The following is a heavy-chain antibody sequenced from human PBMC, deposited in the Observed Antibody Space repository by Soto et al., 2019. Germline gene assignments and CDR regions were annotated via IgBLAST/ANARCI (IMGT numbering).Heavy chain of an antibody. D-gene: IGHD3-9*01. V-gene: IGHV5-51*01. CDR1: GYSFTSYW. CDR3: ARLLTSRGLPNWFDP. Sequence: GESLKISCKGSGYSFTSYWIGWVRQMPGKGLEWMGIIYPGDSDTRYSPSFQGQVTISADKSISTAYLQWSSLKASDTAMYYCARLLTSRGLPNWFDPWGQGTLVTVSS. CDR2: IYPGDSDT. J-gene: IGHJ5*02.